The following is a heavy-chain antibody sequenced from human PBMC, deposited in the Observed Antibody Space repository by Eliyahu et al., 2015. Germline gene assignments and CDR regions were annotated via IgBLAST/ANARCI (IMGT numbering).Heavy chain of an antibody. CDR2: ISGSDYNT. Sequence: EVQLLESGGGXVQPGGSLRFXCTASGFPFXXXAXXWVRRAPGKGLEWVSTISGSDYNTYYADSVRGRFTISRDNSKNTLHLQMNSLRADDTAIYYCAKGRSSGWFPPDWYFDLWGRGTLVAVSS. V-gene: IGHV3-23*01. J-gene: IGHJ2*01. CDR1: GFPFXXXA. CDR3: AKGRSSGWFPPDWYFDL. D-gene: IGHD6-19*01.